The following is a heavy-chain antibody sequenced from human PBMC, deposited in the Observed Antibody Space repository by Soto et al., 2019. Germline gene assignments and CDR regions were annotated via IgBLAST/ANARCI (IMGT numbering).Heavy chain of an antibody. CDR3: ARVPSP. J-gene: IGHJ5*02. V-gene: IGHV4-59*01. Sequence: SETLSLTCTVSGGSITGYYWSWIRQPPGKGPEWIGNIHYSGSTNYNPSLKSRVTISVDTSKNQFSLKLSSVTAADTAVYYCARVPSPWGQGTLVTVSS. CDR2: IHYSGST. CDR1: GGSITGYY.